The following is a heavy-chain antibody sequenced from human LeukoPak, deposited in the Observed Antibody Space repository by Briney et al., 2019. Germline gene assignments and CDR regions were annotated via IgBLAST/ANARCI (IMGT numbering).Heavy chain of an antibody. V-gene: IGHV4-59*12. CDR1: GGSISSYY. CDR3: ASGGAYGVIDY. CDR2: IYYSGST. Sequence: PSETLSLTCTVSGGSISSYYWSWIRQPPGKGLEWIGYIYYSGSTYYNPSLKSRVTMSVDSSKNQFSLKLNSVTATDTAVYYCASGGAYGVIDYWGQGTLVTVSS. J-gene: IGHJ4*02. D-gene: IGHD4-17*01.